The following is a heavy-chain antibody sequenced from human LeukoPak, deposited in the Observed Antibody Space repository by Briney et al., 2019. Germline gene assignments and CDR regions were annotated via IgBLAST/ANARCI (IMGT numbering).Heavy chain of an antibody. J-gene: IGHJ4*02. V-gene: IGHV3-30*18. D-gene: IGHD6-13*01. CDR3: AKGHMYSSSWYGDYFDY. Sequence: PGRSLGLSCAASGFTFSSYGMHWVRQAPGRGLEWVAVISYDGSNKYYADSVKGRFTISRDNSKNTLYLQMNSLRAEDTAVYYCAKGHMYSSSWYGDYFDYWGQGTLVTVSS. CDR2: ISYDGSNK. CDR1: GFTFSSYG.